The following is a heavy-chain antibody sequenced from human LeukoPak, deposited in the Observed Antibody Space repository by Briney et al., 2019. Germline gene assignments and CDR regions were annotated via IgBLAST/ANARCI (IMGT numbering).Heavy chain of an antibody. J-gene: IGHJ3*02. V-gene: IGHV4-34*08. D-gene: IGHD3-22*01. CDR2: INHSGST. Sequence: GSLRLSCAASGFTFSSYEMNWVRQPPGKGLEWIGEINHSGSTNYNPSLKSRVTISVDTSKNQFSLKLSSVTAADTAVYYCAAWAYYYDSSGYYDAFDIWGQGTMVTVSS. CDR1: GFTFSSYE. CDR3: AAWAYYYDSSGYYDAFDI.